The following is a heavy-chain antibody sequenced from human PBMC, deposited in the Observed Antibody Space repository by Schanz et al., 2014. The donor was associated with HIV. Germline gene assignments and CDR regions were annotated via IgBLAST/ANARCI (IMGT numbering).Heavy chain of an antibody. CDR1: GGTFRSNA. CDR3: VRGVIYYDSGTYYNYFDQ. D-gene: IGHD3-10*01. Sequence: QVQLVQSGAEVKKTGSSVNVSCKASGGTFRSNAITWVRQAPGQGLEWIGHFNVMLSKINSAQKFQGRVSMTADPSTNTAYMEMRGLRFEDTAVYYCVRGVIYYDSGTYYNYFDQWGQGTRVTVSS. CDR2: FNVMLSKI. V-gene: IGHV1-69*01. J-gene: IGHJ4*02.